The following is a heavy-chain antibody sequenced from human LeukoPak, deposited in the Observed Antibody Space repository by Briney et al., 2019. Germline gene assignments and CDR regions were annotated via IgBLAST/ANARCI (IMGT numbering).Heavy chain of an antibody. CDR2: ICQTGST. J-gene: IGHJ3*01. D-gene: IGHD3-22*01. Sequence: PSETLSLTCTVSGASISSACWSWNRQPPGKGLEWIAYICQTGSTGYKPSLQSRVVISRDTSRNQFSLKVNSVTATDTAVYYCARGHYDSRGFSNPFDLWGQGAMVTVSS. CDR1: GASISSAC. V-gene: IGHV4-4*08. CDR3: ARGHYDSRGFSNPFDL.